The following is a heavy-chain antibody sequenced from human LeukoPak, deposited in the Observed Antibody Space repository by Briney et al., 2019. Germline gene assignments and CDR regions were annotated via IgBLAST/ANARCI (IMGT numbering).Heavy chain of an antibody. J-gene: IGHJ5*02. CDR3: ASAGYCSSTSCYRAAWFDP. D-gene: IGHD2-2*01. CDR1: GGSFSGYY. Sequence: SETLSLTCAVYGGSFSGYYWSWIRQPPGRGLEWIGEINHSGSTNYNPSLKSRVTISVDTSKNQFSLKLTSVTAADTAVYYCASAGYCSSTSCYRAAWFDPWGQGTLVTVSS. CDR2: INHSGST. V-gene: IGHV4-34*01.